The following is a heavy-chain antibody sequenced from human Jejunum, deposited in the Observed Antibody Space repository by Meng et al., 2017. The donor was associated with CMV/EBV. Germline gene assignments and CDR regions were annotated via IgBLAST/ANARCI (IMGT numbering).Heavy chain of an antibody. CDR1: GGSLSPYY. D-gene: IGHD1-7*01. CDR2: MYYSGST. CDR3: ARRYGEL. Sequence: LSLACTVSGGSLSPYYWSWIQQVPGKGLEFIGFMYYSGSTNYNPSLKSRVTISVDTSKKQFSLTLNSVTAADTAMYYCARRYGELWGQGTLVTVSS. V-gene: IGHV4-59*13. J-gene: IGHJ4*02.